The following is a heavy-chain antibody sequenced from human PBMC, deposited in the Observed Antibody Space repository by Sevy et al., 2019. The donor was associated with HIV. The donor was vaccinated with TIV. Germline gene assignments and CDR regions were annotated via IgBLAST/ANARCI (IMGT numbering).Heavy chain of an antibody. CDR2: LSFGWGKI. CDR3: AREGCTRPHDY. Sequence: GGSLRLSCAAAGFAFYEYSMSWIRQAPGEGLGWVATLSFGWGKINYADSVKDRFTISRDNSKKSFYLQMDNLRVEDTALYYCAREGCTRPHDYWGQGTRVTVSS. J-gene: IGHJ4*02. V-gene: IGHV3-23*01. D-gene: IGHD2-8*01. CDR1: GFAFYEYS.